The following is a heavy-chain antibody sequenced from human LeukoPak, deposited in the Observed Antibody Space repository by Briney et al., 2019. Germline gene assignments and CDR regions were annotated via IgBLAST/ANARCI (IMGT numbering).Heavy chain of an antibody. CDR1: GGSISSYY. CDR3: ARIRRRTAATYYYYGMDV. V-gene: IGHV4-59*12. Sequence: SETLSLTCTVSGGSISSYYWSWIRQPPGKGLEWIGYIYYSRSTNYTPALKRRVTISVDPSKSQFSLKLSSVTAADTAVYYCARIRRRTAATYYYYGMDVWGQGTPVTVSS. D-gene: IGHD2-2*01. J-gene: IGHJ6*02. CDR2: IYYSRST.